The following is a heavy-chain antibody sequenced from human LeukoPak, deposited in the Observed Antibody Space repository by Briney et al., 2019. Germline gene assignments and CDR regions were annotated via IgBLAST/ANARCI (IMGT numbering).Heavy chain of an antibody. CDR1: GGSFSGYY. V-gene: IGHV4-34*01. Sequence: PSETLSLTCAVYGGSFSGYYWSWIRQPPGKGLEWIGEINHSGSTNYNPSLKSRVTISVDTSKNQFSLKLSSVTAADTAVYYCARGTLPYCSSTSCYPYYYGMDVWGQGTTVTVSS. D-gene: IGHD2-2*01. J-gene: IGHJ6*02. CDR2: INHSGST. CDR3: ARGTLPYCSSTSCYPYYYGMDV.